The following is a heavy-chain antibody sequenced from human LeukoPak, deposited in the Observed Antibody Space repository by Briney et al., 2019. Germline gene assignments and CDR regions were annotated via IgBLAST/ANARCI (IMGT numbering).Heavy chain of an antibody. J-gene: IGHJ3*02. CDR3: ARGPPRYDYVWGSYRYFNAFDI. Sequence: SETLSLTCAVYGGSFSGYYWSWIRQPPGKGLEWIGEINHSGSTNYNPSLKSRVTISVDTSKNQFSLKLSSVTAADTAVYYCARGPPRYDYVWGSYRYFNAFDIWGQGTMVTVSS. V-gene: IGHV4-34*01. D-gene: IGHD3-16*02. CDR1: GGSFSGYY. CDR2: INHSGST.